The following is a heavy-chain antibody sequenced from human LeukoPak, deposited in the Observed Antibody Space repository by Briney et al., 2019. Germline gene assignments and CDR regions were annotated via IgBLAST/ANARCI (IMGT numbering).Heavy chain of an antibody. CDR2: INHSGST. J-gene: IGHJ4*02. D-gene: IGHD1-26*01. CDR3: AREGELLRFY. CDR1: GGSFSGYY. Sequence: TSETLSLTCAVYGGSFSGYYWSWIRQPPGKGLEWIGEINHSGSTNYNPSLKSRVTISVDTSKNQFSLKLSSVTAADTAVYYCAREGELLRFYWGQGTLVTVSS. V-gene: IGHV4-34*01.